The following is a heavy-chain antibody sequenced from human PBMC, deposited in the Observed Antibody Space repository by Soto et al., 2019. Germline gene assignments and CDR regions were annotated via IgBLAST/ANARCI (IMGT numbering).Heavy chain of an antibody. CDR2: IYWNDDK. D-gene: IGHD4-17*01. CDR1: GFSLSTSGVG. Sequence: SGPTLVNPTQTPTLTCTFSGFSLSTSGVGVGWIRQPPGKALEWLALIYWNDDKRYSPSLKSRLTITKDTSKNQVVLTMTNMDPVDTATYYCAHSATYDYGDYGLFDYWGQGTLVTVSS. CDR3: AHSATYDYGDYGLFDY. V-gene: IGHV2-5*01. J-gene: IGHJ4*02.